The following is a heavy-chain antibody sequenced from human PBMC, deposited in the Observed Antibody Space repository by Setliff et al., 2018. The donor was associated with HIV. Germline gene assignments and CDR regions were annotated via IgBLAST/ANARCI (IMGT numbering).Heavy chain of an antibody. CDR3: ARGYDGSSWYHYYYYGMDV. D-gene: IGHD6-13*01. V-gene: IGHV3-23*01. J-gene: IGHJ6*02. CDR2: INSAERT. CDR1: GFSFSNYA. Sequence: GGSLRLSCAASGFSFSNYAMTWVRQAPGKGLEWVSTINSAERTFYAKSVKGRFVISRDNSKNTLYLQVSSLRAEDTAVYYCARGYDGSSWYHYYYYGMDVWGQGTTVTVSS.